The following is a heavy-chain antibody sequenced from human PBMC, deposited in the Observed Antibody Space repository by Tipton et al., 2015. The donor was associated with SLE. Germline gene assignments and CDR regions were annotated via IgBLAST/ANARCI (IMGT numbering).Heavy chain of an antibody. CDR1: GDSGDSIISYY. J-gene: IGHJ5*02. V-gene: IGHV4-59*01. CDR3: ARDFYDSSGNWFDP. Sequence: TLSLTCTVSGDSGDSIISYYWIWIRQSPEKGLEWIGYVYYTGSTNYNPSLKSRVTMAIDTSKNQFSLKLSSVTAADTAVYYCARDFYDSSGNWFDPWGQGTVVTVSS. D-gene: IGHD3-22*01. CDR2: VYYTGST.